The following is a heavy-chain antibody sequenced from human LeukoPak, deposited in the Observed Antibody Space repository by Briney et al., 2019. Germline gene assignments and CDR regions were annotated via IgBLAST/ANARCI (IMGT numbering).Heavy chain of an antibody. CDR2: IYYSGST. J-gene: IGHJ4*02. CDR3: ARGRRVRGYYDSSGYSAPLFDY. Sequence: SETLSLTCTVSGGSISSYYWSWIRQPPGKGLEWIGYIYYSGSTNYNPSLKSRVTISVDTSKNQFSLKLSSVTAADTAVYYCARGRRVRGYYDSSGYSAPLFDYWGQGTLVTVSS. V-gene: IGHV4-59*12. CDR1: GGSISSYY. D-gene: IGHD3-22*01.